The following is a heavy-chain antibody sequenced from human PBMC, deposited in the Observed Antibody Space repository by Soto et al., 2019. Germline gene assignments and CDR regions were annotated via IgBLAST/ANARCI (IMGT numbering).Heavy chain of an antibody. CDR3: ASTFMVRGVIISPQYYFDY. V-gene: IGHV4-34*01. CDR2: INHSGST. D-gene: IGHD3-10*01. Sequence: PSETLSLTCAVYGGSFSGYYWSWIRQPPGKGLEWIGEINHSGSTNYNPSLKSRVTISVDTSKNQFSLKLSSVAAADTAVYYCASTFMVRGVIISPQYYFDYWGQGTLVTLSS. J-gene: IGHJ4*02. CDR1: GGSFSGYY.